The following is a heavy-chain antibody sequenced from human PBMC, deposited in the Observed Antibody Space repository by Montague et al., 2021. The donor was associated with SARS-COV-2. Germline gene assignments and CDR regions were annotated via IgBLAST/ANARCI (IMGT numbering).Heavy chain of an antibody. Sequence: PALVKPTQTLTLTCTFSGFSLSTSGMCVSWIRQPPGKALEWLAXXXWXXXKYXSTSLKTRLTISKDTSKNPVVLTMTNMDPVDTATYYCARIRDYDILTGSYSGFDYWAREPWSPSPQ. CDR2: XXWXXXK. CDR1: GFSLSTSGMC. V-gene: IGHV2-70*01. J-gene: IGHJ4*02. CDR3: ARIRDYDILTGSYSGFDY. D-gene: IGHD3-9*01.